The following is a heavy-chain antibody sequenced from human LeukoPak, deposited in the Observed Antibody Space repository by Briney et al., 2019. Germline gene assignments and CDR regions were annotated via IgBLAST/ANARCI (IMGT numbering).Heavy chain of an antibody. V-gene: IGHV3-30*04. J-gene: IGHJ6*02. CDR2: VSYDGRNK. Sequence: PGRSLRLSCAASGSTFSTFTMHWVRQAPGKGLEWVAVVSYDGRNKYHADSVKGRFTISRDNSKNTLYLQMNSLRVEETAVFYCARGTYGLGSYFYNFYGMDVWGQGTTVTVSS. CDR3: ARGTYGLGSYFYNFYGMDV. D-gene: IGHD3-10*01. CDR1: GSTFSTFT.